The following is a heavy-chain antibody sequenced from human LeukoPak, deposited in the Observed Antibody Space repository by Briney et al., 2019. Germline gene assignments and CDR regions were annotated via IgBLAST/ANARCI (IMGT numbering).Heavy chain of an antibody. V-gene: IGHV2-5*02. D-gene: IGHD4-17*01. CDR3: AHRRQTRVTTTTFDY. Sequence: TESGPTLVNPTQTLTLTRTFSGFSLSTSGVGVGWIRQPPGKALEWLALIYWDDDKRYSPSLKSRLTITKDTSKNQVVLTMTNMDPVDTATYYCAHRRQTRVTTTTFDYWGQGTLVTVSS. J-gene: IGHJ4*02. CDR1: GFSLSTSGVG. CDR2: IYWDDDK.